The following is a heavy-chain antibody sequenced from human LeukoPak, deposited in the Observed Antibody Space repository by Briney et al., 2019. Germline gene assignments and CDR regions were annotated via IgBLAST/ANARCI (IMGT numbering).Heavy chain of an antibody. CDR1: GYTFTGYY. CDR3: ARGAVTTGYMDV. V-gene: IGHV1-2*02. D-gene: IGHD4-17*01. CDR2: INPNSGGT. J-gene: IGHJ6*03. Sequence: ASVKVSCKASGYTFTGYYMHWVRQAPGQGLEWMGWINPNSGGTNYAQKFQGRVTMTRDTSISTAYMELSRLRPDDTAVYYCARGAVTTGYMDVWGKGTTVTVSS.